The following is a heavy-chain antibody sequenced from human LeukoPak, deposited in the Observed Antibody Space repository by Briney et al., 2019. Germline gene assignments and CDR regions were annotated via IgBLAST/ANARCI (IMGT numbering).Heavy chain of an antibody. V-gene: IGHV5-51*01. CDR3: ARADLDSSGADDAFDI. CDR1: GYSFTSYW. D-gene: IGHD3-22*01. Sequence: GESLKISCKGSGYSFTSYWIGWVRQMPGKGLEWMGIIYPGDSDTRYSPSFQGQVTISADKSISTAYLQWSSLKASDTAMYYCARADLDSSGADDAFDIWGQGTMVTVSS. CDR2: IYPGDSDT. J-gene: IGHJ3*02.